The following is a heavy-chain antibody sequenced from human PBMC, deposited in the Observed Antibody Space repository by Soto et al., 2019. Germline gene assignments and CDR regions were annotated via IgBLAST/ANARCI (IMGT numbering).Heavy chain of an antibody. V-gene: IGHV3-33*01. CDR2: IWYDGSNK. CDR3: ARVRYCSGGSCPGDYYGMDV. D-gene: IGHD2-15*01. J-gene: IGHJ6*02. Sequence: QVPLVESGGGVVQPGRSLRLSCAASGFTFSSYGMHWVRQAPGKGLEWVAVIWYDGSNKYYADSVKGRFTISRDNSKNTLYLQMNSLRAEDTAVYYCARVRYCSGGSCPGDYYGMDVWGQGTTVTVSS. CDR1: GFTFSSYG.